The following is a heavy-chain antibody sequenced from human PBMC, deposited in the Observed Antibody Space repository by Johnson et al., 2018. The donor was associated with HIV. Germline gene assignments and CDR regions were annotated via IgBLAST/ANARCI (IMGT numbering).Heavy chain of an antibody. D-gene: IGHD2-2*01. J-gene: IGHJ3*02. CDR2: IYDGGTT. CDR3: AKDGDDGDEADGTKGAFDI. V-gene: IGHV3-66*02. CDR1: GFTVSSNY. Sequence: VQLVESGGGLVQPGGSLRLSCAASGFTVSSNYMSWVRQAPGKGLEWVSFIYDGGTTYYVDSVKARFTISRDDARNTLYLQMNSLRVEDTALYYCAKDGDDGDEADGTKGAFDIWGQGTMVTVSS.